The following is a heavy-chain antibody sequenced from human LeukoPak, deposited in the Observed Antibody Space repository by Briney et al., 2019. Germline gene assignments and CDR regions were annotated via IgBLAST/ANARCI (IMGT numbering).Heavy chain of an antibody. J-gene: IGHJ4*02. CDR1: GGTFSSYA. Sequence: ASVKVSCKASGGTFSSYAISWVRQAPGQGLEWMGGIIPIFGTANYAQKFQGRVTITADESTSTAYMELSSLRSEDTAVYYCARGGVDSSSSYPIDYWGQGTLVTVSS. CDR2: IIPIFGTA. CDR3: ARGGVDSSSSYPIDY. D-gene: IGHD6-6*01. V-gene: IGHV1-69*13.